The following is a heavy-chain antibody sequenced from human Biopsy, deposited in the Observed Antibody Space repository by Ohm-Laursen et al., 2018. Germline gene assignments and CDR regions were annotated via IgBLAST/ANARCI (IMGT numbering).Heavy chain of an antibody. J-gene: IGHJ5*02. CDR1: GGSVSSNVAY. V-gene: IGHV4-39*01. CDR3: ARHPTGFWFDP. Sequence: SETLSLTCTVSGGSVSSNVAYWAWLRQPPGKGLEWIGSIYNSETTFYNPSLKSRVAISVDTSTNQFSLKVSSVTAADTALYYCARHPTGFWFDPWGHGTLVTVSS. CDR2: IYNSETT.